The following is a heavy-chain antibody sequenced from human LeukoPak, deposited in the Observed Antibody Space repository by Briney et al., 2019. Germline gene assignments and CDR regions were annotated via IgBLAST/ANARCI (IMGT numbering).Heavy chain of an antibody. Sequence: GGSLRLSCAASGFTFSSYAMHWVRQAPGKGLEWVAVISYDGSNKYYADSVKGRFTISRDNSKNTLYLQMNSLRAEDTAVYYCAREHAVAAAGTVWWFDPWGQGTLVTVSS. D-gene: IGHD6-13*01. V-gene: IGHV3-30-3*01. CDR1: GFTFSSYA. CDR3: AREHAVAAAGTVWWFDP. J-gene: IGHJ5*02. CDR2: ISYDGSNK.